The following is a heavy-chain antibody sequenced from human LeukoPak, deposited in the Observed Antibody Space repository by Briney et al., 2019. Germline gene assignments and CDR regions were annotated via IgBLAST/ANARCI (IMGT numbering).Heavy chain of an antibody. D-gene: IGHD5-18*01. CDR3: ARGSYGYLGGGFDY. J-gene: IGHJ4*02. Sequence: QPGGFLRLSCAASGFTVSSNYMSWARQAPGKGLEWVSVIYSGGSTYYADSVKGRFTISRDNSKNTLYLQMNSLRAEDTAVYYCARGSYGYLGGGFDYWGQGTLVTVSS. CDR2: IYSGGST. CDR1: GFTVSSNY. V-gene: IGHV3-53*01.